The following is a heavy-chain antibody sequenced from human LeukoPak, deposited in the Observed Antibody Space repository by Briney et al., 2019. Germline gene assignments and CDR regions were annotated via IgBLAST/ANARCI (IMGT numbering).Heavy chain of an antibody. J-gene: IGHJ4*02. CDR3: ARSMVRGVIGSDFDY. Sequence: GGSLRLSCAASGFTFRSYAMRWVRQAPGKGLEWVAVISYDGSNKYYADSVKGRFTISRDNSKNTLYLQMNSLRAEDTAVYYCARSMVRGVIGSDFDYWGQGTLVTVFS. V-gene: IGHV3-30-3*01. CDR2: ISYDGSNK. CDR1: GFTFRSYA. D-gene: IGHD3-10*01.